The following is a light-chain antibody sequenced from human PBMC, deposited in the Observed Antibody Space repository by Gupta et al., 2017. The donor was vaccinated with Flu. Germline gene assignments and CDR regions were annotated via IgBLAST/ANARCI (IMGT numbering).Light chain of an antibody. Sequence: EIVMTQSPATLSVSPGERATLSCRASQCVSSSYLAWYQQKPGQAPRILIYGASTRATGIPARFSGSGSGTEFTLTISSLQSEDFALYYCQKYNNWPLTFGQGTRLETK. CDR2: GAS. V-gene: IGKV3-15*01. CDR1: QCVSSSY. J-gene: IGKJ5*01. CDR3: QKYNNWPLT.